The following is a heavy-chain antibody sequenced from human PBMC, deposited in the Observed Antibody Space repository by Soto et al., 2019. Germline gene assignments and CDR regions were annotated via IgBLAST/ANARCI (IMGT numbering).Heavy chain of an antibody. D-gene: IGHD2-2*01. CDR3: ARDKGYLDS. CDR1: RFTFSSYW. V-gene: IGHV3-7*01. J-gene: IGHJ4*02. CDR2: INPGGSEK. Sequence: EVQLVESGGGLVQPGGSLRLSCAASRFTFSSYWMSWVRQAPGKGLEWVANINPGGSEKFYVDSVKCRFTISRDNAKNSLYLQMNSLRAEDTAVYYCARDKGYLDSWGQGTLVTVSS.